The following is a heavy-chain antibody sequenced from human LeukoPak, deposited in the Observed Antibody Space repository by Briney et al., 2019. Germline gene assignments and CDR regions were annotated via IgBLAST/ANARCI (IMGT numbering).Heavy chain of an antibody. D-gene: IGHD3-16*01. J-gene: IGHJ3*01. CDR2: IKEDGREK. Sequence: GRSLRLSCAASGFIFNNYWMNWVRQAPGKGLEWVASIKEDGREKLYVESLEGRLTIARDNAKESLHLQMRNLRVEDTAVYYCTRALGHSVLAFDVWGQGIVVIVS. CDR1: GFIFNNYW. V-gene: IGHV3-7*03. CDR3: TRALGHSVLAFDV.